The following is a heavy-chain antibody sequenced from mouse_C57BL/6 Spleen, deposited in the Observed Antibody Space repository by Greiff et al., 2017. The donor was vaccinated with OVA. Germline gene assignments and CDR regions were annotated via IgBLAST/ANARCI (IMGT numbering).Heavy chain of an antibody. D-gene: IGHD1-1*01. CDR2: IDPSDSYT. V-gene: IGHV1-59*01. Sequence: VQLQQPGAELVRPGTSVKLSCKASGYTFTSYWMHWVKQRPGQGLEWIGVIDPSDSYTNYNQKFKGKATLTVDTSSSTAYMQLSSLTSEDSAVYYCARTTVHAMDYWGQGTSVTVSS. J-gene: IGHJ4*01. CDR3: ARTTVHAMDY. CDR1: GYTFTSYW.